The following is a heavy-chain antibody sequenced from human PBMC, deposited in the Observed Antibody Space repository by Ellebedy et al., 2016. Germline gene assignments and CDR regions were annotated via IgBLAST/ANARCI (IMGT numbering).Heavy chain of an antibody. J-gene: IGHJ4*02. CDR3: AKDQVY. CDR1: GFTFSSYA. V-gene: IGHV3-30*04. CDR2: ISYDGSNK. Sequence: GESLKISXAASGFTFSSYAMHWVRQAPGKGLEWVAVISYDGSNKYYADSVKGRFTISRDNSKNTLYLQMNSLRAEDTAVYYCAKDQVYWGQGTLVTVSS.